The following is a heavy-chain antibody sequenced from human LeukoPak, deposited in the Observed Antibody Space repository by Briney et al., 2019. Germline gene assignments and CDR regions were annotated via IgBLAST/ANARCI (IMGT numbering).Heavy chain of an antibody. J-gene: IGHJ4*02. Sequence: GVSLKIDWKGSGYSLTSYWIGWVRQMPGKGIEWVGIFNLDNSDTRYSPSYQCQVTISADKSTSTAYLQWSSLKSSDTAMYYCASLRDGRAFGAIDYWGQGTLVTVSS. D-gene: IGHD3-10*01. CDR3: ASLRDGRAFGAIDY. CDR2: FNLDNSDT. V-gene: IGHV5-51*01. CDR1: GYSLTSYW.